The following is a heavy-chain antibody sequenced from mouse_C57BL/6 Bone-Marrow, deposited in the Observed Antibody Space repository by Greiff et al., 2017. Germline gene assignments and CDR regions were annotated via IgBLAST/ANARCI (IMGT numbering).Heavy chain of an antibody. CDR3: ARYGSSSFAY. V-gene: IGHV5-4*01. CDR1: GFTFSSYA. Sequence: EVQVVESGGGLVKPGGSLKLSCAASGFTFSSYAMSWVRQTPEKRLEWVATISDGGSYTYYPDNVKGRITISRDNAKNNLYLQMSHLKSEDTAMYYCARYGSSSFAYWGQGTLVTVSA. J-gene: IGHJ3*01. CDR2: ISDGGSYT. D-gene: IGHD1-1*01.